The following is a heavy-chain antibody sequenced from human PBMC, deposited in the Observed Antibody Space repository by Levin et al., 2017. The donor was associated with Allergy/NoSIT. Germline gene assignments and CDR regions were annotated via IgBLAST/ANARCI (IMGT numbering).Heavy chain of an antibody. J-gene: IGHJ5*02. CDR1: GGSISSGGYY. V-gene: IGHV4-31*03. Sequence: SETLSLTCTVSGGSISSGGYYWSWIRQHPGKGLEWIGYIYYSGSTYYNPSLKSRVTISVDTSKNQFSLKLSSVTAADTAVYYCARDPQSVRGFDPWGQGTLVTVSS. CDR2: IYYSGST. D-gene: IGHD3-10*02. CDR3: ARDPQSVRGFDP.